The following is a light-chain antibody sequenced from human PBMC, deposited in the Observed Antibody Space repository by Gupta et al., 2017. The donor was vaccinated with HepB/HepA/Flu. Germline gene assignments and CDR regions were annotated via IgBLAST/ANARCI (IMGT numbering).Light chain of an antibody. CDR1: SSDVGFYNY. J-gene: IGLJ1*01. Sequence: QSALTQPASVSGSPGQSITISCTGTSSDVGFYNYVSWYQQHSGKAPKLMIYDVSHRPSGVSNRFSGSKSGNTGSLTFSGLQAEDEADYSCSSYTSSNTYVFGTGTKVTVL. V-gene: IGLV2-14*03. CDR3: SSYTSSNTYV. CDR2: DVS.